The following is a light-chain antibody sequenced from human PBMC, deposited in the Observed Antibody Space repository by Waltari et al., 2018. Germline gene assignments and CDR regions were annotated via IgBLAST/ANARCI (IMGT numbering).Light chain of an antibody. J-gene: IGKJ1*01. CDR2: GAS. CDR3: QQYNNWLMWS. V-gene: IGKV3-15*01. CDR1: QSVDSN. Sequence: EIVMTQSPATLSVYPGERATLSCRASQSVDSNLAWYQQKPGQAPRLLIFGASTRATGIPARFSGSGSGTEFTLTISSLQSEDFAVYYCQQYNNWLMWSFGQGTKVEIK.